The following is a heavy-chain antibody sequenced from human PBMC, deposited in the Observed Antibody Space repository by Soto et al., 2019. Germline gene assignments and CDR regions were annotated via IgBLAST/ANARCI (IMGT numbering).Heavy chain of an antibody. J-gene: IGHJ2*01. CDR1: GVTSRNYV. CDR2: ITPILGTT. Sequence: GXSVKVSCKASGVTSRNYVVSWVRQAPGQGLEWMGGITPILGTTNYARQFQGRVTISADESTSTAYMELSSLRSEDTAVYYCAREAALRAYRYFDLWGRGTLVTVSS. CDR3: AREAALRAYRYFDL. D-gene: IGHD2-2*01. V-gene: IGHV1-69*13.